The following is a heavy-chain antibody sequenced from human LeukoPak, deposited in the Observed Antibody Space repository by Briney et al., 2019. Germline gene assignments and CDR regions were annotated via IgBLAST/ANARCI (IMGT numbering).Heavy chain of an antibody. CDR1: GFTFSYYD. D-gene: IGHD2-2*01. CDR3: AKRGNPAVGHHYLDV. Sequence: GGSLRLSCAASGFTFSYYDMSWVRQAPGKGLEWFASITLSGGSTFYADSVKGRFTISRDNSKNTLYLQMNSLSAEDTAVYYCAKRGNPAVGHHYLDVWGKGTTVSVSS. V-gene: IGHV3-23*01. J-gene: IGHJ6*03. CDR2: ITLSGGST.